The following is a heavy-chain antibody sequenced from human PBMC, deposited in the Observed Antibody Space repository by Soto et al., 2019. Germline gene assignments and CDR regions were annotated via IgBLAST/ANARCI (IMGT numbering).Heavy chain of an antibody. CDR3: AKDERWLLNY. CDR2: ISYDGSNK. Sequence: QVQLVESGGGVVQPGRSLRLSCAASGFTFSSYGMHWVRQAPGKGLEWVAVISYDGSNKYYADSVKGRFTISRDKSKNTLYLQMNSLRAEDTAVYYCAKDERWLLNYWGQGTLVTVSS. J-gene: IGHJ4*02. CDR1: GFTFSSYG. D-gene: IGHD5-12*01. V-gene: IGHV3-30*18.